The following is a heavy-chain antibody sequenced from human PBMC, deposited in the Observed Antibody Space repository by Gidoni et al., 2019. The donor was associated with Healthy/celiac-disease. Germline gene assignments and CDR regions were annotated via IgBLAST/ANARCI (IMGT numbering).Heavy chain of an antibody. D-gene: IGHD4-17*01. Sequence: VQLVQSGAEVKKPGASVKVSCKASGYPFTSYAMHWVRQAPGQRLEWMGWINAGNGNTKYSQKFQGRVTITRDTSASTAYMELSSLRSEDTAVYYCARGHSYGDYGSFDYWGQGTLVTVSS. V-gene: IGHV1-3*01. CDR1: GYPFTSYA. CDR3: ARGHSYGDYGSFDY. CDR2: INAGNGNT. J-gene: IGHJ4*02.